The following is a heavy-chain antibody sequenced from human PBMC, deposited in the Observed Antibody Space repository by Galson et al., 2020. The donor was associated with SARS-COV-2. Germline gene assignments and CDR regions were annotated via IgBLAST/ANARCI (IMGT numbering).Heavy chain of an antibody. CDR3: ALTTVTYEDFDY. V-gene: IGHV1-18*01. Sequence: ASVKVSYKASGYTFTSYGISWVRQAPGQGLEWMGWISAYNGNTNYAQKLQGRVTMTTDTSTSTAYMELRSLRSDDTAVYYCALTTVTYEDFDYWGQGTLVTVSS. CDR2: ISAYNGNT. J-gene: IGHJ4*02. D-gene: IGHD4-17*01. CDR1: GYTFTSYG.